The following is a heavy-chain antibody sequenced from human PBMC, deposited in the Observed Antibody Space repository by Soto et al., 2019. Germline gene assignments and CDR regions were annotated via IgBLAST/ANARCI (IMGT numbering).Heavy chain of an antibody. V-gene: IGHV1-2*02. CDR3: VCSSSAIFDY. CDR2: INPNSGGT. J-gene: IGHJ4*02. D-gene: IGHD6-6*01. CDR1: GYTFTGYY. Sequence: GASVKVSCKASGYTFTGYYMHWVRQAPGQGLEWMGWINPNSGGTNYAQKFQGRVTMTRDTSISTAYMELSRLRSDDTAVYYRVCSSSAIFDYWGQGTLVTVSS.